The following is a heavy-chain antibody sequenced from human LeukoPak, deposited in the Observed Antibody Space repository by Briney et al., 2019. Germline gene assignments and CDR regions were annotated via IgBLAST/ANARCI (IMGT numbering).Heavy chain of an antibody. CDR1: GFTFRSYD. CDR3: ASSIRSSGFDY. V-gene: IGHV3-30-3*01. CDR2: ISYDGSNK. J-gene: IGHJ4*02. D-gene: IGHD3-22*01. Sequence: SGGSLRLSCAASGFTFRSYDMHWVRQAPGKGLEWVAVISYDGSNKYYADSVKGRFTISRDNSKNTLYLQMNSLRAEDTAVYYCASSIRSSGFDYWGQGTLVTVSS.